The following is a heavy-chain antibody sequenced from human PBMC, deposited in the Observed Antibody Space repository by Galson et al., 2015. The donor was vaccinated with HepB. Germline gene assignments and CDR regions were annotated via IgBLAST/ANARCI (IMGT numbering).Heavy chain of an antibody. J-gene: IGHJ1*01. CDR1: GFTFSSYA. V-gene: IGHV3-23*01. Sequence: SLRLSCAASGFTFSSYAMSWVRQAPGKGLEWVSAISGSGGSTYYADSVKGRFTISRDNSKNTLYLQMNSLRAEDTAVYYCAKDVQAWSSSWYSEYFQHWGQGTLVTVSS. CDR2: ISGSGGST. D-gene: IGHD6-13*01. CDR3: AKDVQAWSSSWYSEYFQH.